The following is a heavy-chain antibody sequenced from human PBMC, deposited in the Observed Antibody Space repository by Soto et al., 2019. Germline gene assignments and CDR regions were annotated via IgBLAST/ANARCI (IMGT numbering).Heavy chain of an antibody. CDR3: ARVGELWFGELSQAPFDY. D-gene: IGHD3-10*01. CDR1: GFTFSSYA. V-gene: IGHV3-64*01. CDR2: ISSNGGST. J-gene: IGHJ4*02. Sequence: GVSLRLSCAASGFTFSSYAMHWVRQAPGKGLEYVSAISSNGGSTYYANSVKGRFTISRDNSKNTLYLQMGSLRAEDMAVYYCARVGELWFGELSQAPFDYWGQGTLVTVSS.